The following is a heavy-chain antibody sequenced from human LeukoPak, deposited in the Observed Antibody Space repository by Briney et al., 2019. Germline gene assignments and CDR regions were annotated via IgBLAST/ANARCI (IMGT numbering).Heavy chain of an antibody. CDR2: VTSDGGTT. D-gene: IGHD1-26*01. CDR3: VKVSSTVGATYYDY. Sequence: GGSLRLSCAASGFTFSTYAMHWVRQAPGEELEYISGVTSDGGTTYHADSVKGRFTISRDNSKNTLYLQMSSLRVEDTAVYYCVKVSSTVGATYYDYWGQGTLVTVSS. CDR1: GFTFSTYA. V-gene: IGHV3-64D*06. J-gene: IGHJ4*02.